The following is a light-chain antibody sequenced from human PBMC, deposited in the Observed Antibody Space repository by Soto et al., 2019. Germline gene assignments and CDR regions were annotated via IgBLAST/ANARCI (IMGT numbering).Light chain of an antibody. V-gene: IGKV3-20*01. CDR3: QQYGSSPLT. CDR1: QPLTTSY. J-gene: IGKJ4*01. Sequence: EIVLTQSPGTLALAAGEGATRCGRASQPLTTSYLAWYQPNPGQAPRLLISGASSRAAGIPDRFSGSASGTDFTPPITRLEPEDFAVYYCQQYGSSPLTFGGGTKVDI. CDR2: GAS.